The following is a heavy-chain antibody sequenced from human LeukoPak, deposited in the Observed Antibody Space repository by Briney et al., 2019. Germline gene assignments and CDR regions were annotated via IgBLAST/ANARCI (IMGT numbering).Heavy chain of an antibody. V-gene: IGHV3-21*01. CDR2: ISSSSSYI. Sequence: GGSLRLSCAASGFTFSSYTLNWVRQAPGRGLEWVSSISSSSSYIYYADSVKGRFTISRDNAKNSLYLQMNSLRAEDTAVYYCARDQGYSSSWYLFAANWFDPWGQGTLVTVSS. J-gene: IGHJ5*02. CDR3: ARDQGYSSSWYLFAANWFDP. D-gene: IGHD6-13*01. CDR1: GFTFSSYT.